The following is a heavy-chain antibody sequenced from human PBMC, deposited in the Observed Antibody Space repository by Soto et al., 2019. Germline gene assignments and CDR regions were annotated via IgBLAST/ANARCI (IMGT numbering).Heavy chain of an antibody. Sequence: ASETLSLTCTVSGGSISRGGYYWSWIRQHPGKGLEWIGYIYYSGSTYYNPSLKSRVTISVDTSKNQFSLKLSSVTAADTAVYYCARTFYDSSGTAADPCGPAPLLTVSS. CDR1: GGSISRGGYY. CDR2: IYYSGST. D-gene: IGHD3-22*01. V-gene: IGHV4-31*03. CDR3: ARTFYDSSGTAADP. J-gene: IGHJ5*02.